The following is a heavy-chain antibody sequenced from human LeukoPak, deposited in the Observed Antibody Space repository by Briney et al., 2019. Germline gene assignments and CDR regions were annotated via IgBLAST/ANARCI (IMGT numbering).Heavy chain of an antibody. D-gene: IGHD3-22*01. Sequence: GGSLRLSCAASGFTFSSYSMNWVRQAPGKGLEWVSSISSSSSYIYYADSVKGRFTISRDNAKNSLYLQMNSLRAEDTAVYYCARESGYYYDSSGVNWFGPWGQGTLVTVSS. V-gene: IGHV3-21*01. J-gene: IGHJ5*02. CDR2: ISSSSSYI. CDR1: GFTFSSYS. CDR3: ARESGYYYDSSGVNWFGP.